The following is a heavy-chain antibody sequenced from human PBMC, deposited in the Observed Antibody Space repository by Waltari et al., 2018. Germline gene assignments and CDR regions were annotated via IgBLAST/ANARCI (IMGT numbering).Heavy chain of an antibody. D-gene: IGHD5-12*01. CDR1: GYTFTSYG. J-gene: IGHJ6*02. CDR2: ISAYNGNT. V-gene: IGHV1-18*01. Sequence: QVQLVQSGAEVKKPGASVKVSCKASGYTFTSYGISWVRQAPGQGLEWMGWISAYNGNTNYAQKLQGRDTMTTDTSTSTAYMGLRSLRSDDPAVYYCARDGSRYYYYYYGMDVWGQGTTVTVSS. CDR3: ARDGSRYYYYYYGMDV.